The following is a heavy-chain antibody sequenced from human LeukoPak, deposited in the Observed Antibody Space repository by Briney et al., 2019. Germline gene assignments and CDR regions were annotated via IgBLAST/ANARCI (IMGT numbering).Heavy chain of an antibody. CDR2: IKSKTDGGTT. J-gene: IGHJ4*02. D-gene: IGHD2-15*01. V-gene: IGHV3-15*01. CDR1: GFTFNNAW. Sequence: GGSVRLSCAASGFTFNNAWMSWLPQAPGKGRECVGRIKSKTDGGTTDYAAPVKGRFTISRDDSKNTLYLQMNSLKTEDTAVYYCTTEGGWSFYFDYWGQGTLVTVSS. CDR3: TTEGGWSFYFDY.